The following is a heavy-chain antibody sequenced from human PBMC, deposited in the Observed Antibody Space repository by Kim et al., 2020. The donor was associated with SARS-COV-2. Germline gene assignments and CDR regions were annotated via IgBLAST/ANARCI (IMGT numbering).Heavy chain of an antibody. J-gene: IGHJ4*02. D-gene: IGHD3-22*01. V-gene: IGHV3-30*03. CDR3: AGYYGLSGWD. Sequence: GGSLRLSCAASGSTFSSHGLHWVRQAPGKGLEWVAGISYDGSNKDYADSVKGRFTTSRDNSKNTLHLEMDSLRAEDTAVYYCAGYYGLSGWDWGQGTLVIVSS. CDR2: ISYDGSNK. CDR1: GSTFSSHG.